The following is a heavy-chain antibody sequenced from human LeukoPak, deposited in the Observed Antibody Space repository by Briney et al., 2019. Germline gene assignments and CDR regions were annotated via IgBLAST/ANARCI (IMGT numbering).Heavy chain of an antibody. Sequence: GGSLRLSCAASGFTFDDYPMHWVRQGPGKGLEWVSLISWDAGSTYYADSVKGRFTISRDNSKNSLYLQMNSLRTEDTALYYCAKDGKNHFDYWGQGTLVTVSS. CDR3: AKDGKNHFDY. V-gene: IGHV3-43*01. CDR2: ISWDAGST. CDR1: GFTFDDYP. D-gene: IGHD1-14*01. J-gene: IGHJ4*02.